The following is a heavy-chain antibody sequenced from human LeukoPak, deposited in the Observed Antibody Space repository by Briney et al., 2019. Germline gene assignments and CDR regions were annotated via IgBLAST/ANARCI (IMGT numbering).Heavy chain of an antibody. CDR3: AKAGRGYSYGYFDY. CDR2: IWYDGSNK. Sequence: PGGSLRLSCAASGFTFSSYGMHWVRQAPGKGLEWVAVIWYDGSNKYYADSVKGRFTISRDNSKNTLYLQMNSLRAEDTAVYYCAKAGRGYSYGYFDYWGQGTLVIVSS. D-gene: IGHD5-18*01. CDR1: GFTFSSYG. V-gene: IGHV3-33*06. J-gene: IGHJ4*02.